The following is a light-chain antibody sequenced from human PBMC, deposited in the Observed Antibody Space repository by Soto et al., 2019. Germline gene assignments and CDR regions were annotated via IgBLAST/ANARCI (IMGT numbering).Light chain of an antibody. Sequence: QSVLTQPPSVSGAPGQRVTISCTGNSSNIGAGYDVHWYQQLPETAPKLLIYGNNNRPSGVPDRFSGSKSGTSASLAITGLQAEDEADYYCQSFDNSLSAYVAFGGGTKLTVL. CDR1: SSNIGAGYD. CDR3: QSFDNSLSAYVA. CDR2: GNN. V-gene: IGLV1-40*01. J-gene: IGLJ2*01.